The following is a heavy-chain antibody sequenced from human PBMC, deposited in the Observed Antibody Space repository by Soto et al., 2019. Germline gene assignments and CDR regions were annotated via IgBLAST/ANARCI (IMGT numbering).Heavy chain of an antibody. D-gene: IGHD6-13*01. Sequence: QVQLVESGGGVVQPGRSLRLSCAASGFTFSSYGMHWVRQAPGKGLEWVAVIWYDGSNKYYADSVKGRFTISRDNSKNTLYLQMNSLRAEDTAVYYCAREVIAAAVIDWFDPWGQGTLVTVSS. J-gene: IGHJ5*02. CDR1: GFTFSSYG. CDR2: IWYDGSNK. V-gene: IGHV3-33*01. CDR3: AREVIAAAVIDWFDP.